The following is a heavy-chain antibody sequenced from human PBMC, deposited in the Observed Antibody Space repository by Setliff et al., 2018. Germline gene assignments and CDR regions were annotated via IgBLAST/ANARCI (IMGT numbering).Heavy chain of an antibody. V-gene: IGHV1-69*13. CDR2: TIPSFGST. D-gene: IGHD5-18*01. J-gene: IGHJ6*03. CDR3: AREGVDTRSSTDYRYYMDV. CDR1: GGTFRSYG. Sequence: VKVSCKASGGTFRSYGISWVRQAPGQGLAWMGGTIPSFGSTNYAQKFQDRVTIITDESTSTAYMELSSLRTEDTAVYYCAREGVDTRSSTDYRYYMDVWGKGTTVTVSS.